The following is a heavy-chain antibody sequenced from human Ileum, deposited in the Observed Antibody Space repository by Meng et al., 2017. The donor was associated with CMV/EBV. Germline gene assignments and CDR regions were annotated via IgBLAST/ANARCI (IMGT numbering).Heavy chain of an antibody. CDR3: ARDPTDDGSGYSDY. D-gene: IGHD3-22*01. Sequence: GESLKISCAASGFTFSSYSMNWVRQAPGKGLEWVSSISSSSSYIYYADSVKGRFTISRDNAKNSLYLQMNSLRAEDTAVYYCARDPTDDGSGYSDYWGQGTLVTVSS. J-gene: IGHJ4*02. V-gene: IGHV3-21*01. CDR1: GFTFSSYS. CDR2: ISSSSSYI.